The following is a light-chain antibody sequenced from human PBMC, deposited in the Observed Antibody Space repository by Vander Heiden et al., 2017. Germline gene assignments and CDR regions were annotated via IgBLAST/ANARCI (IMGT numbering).Light chain of an antibody. CDR2: AIS. Sequence: SYVLTQPPSVSVAPGQTANIPWGGNNIGSKRVHWYQQKAGPAPVLVVYAISDRPSGIPERFSGSNSGNTATLTISRVEDGDEADYSCQVWDISSDHPWVFGGGTKLTVL. J-gene: IGLJ3*02. CDR1: NIGSKR. CDR3: QVWDISSDHPWV. V-gene: IGLV3-21*02.